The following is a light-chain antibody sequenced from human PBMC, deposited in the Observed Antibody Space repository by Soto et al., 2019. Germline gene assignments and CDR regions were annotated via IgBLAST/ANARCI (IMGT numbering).Light chain of an antibody. J-gene: IGLJ2*01. Sequence: QSVLTQPPSVSGAPGQRVTISCTGSSSNIGAGYDVHWYQQVPGTAPKLLIYDNTNRPSGVPDRFSGSKSGTSASLAITGLQVEDEADYYCQSYDSSLSGVVFGGGTKVT. CDR2: DNT. V-gene: IGLV1-40*01. CDR1: SSNIGAGYD. CDR3: QSYDSSLSGVV.